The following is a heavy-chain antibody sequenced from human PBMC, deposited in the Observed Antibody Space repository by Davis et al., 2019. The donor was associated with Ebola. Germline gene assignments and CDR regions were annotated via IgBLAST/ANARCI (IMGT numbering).Heavy chain of an antibody. V-gene: IGHV1-46*01. J-gene: IGHJ5*02. Sequence: ASVKVSCKASGYTFTSYYMHWVRQAPGQGLEWMGIINPSGGSTSYAQKLQGRVTMTTDTSTSTAYMELRSLRSDDTAVYYCARRGTGWFDPWGQGTLVTVSS. CDR1: GYTFTSYY. CDR2: INPSGGST. CDR3: ARRGTGWFDP. D-gene: IGHD3-16*01.